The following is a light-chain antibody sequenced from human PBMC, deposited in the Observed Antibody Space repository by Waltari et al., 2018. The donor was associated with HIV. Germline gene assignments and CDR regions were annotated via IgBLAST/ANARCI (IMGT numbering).Light chain of an antibody. Sequence: QSALTQPHSVSGSPGQSLTISCTGTSTSVATFVSWYQQHPGKAPKVIIFDVNKRPSGVPDRFSGSKSGNTASLTISGLQAEDEADYYCCSHAGNFIFVFGTGTKVTVL. J-gene: IGLJ1*01. CDR2: DVN. CDR1: STSVATF. V-gene: IGLV2-11*01. CDR3: CSHAGNFIFV.